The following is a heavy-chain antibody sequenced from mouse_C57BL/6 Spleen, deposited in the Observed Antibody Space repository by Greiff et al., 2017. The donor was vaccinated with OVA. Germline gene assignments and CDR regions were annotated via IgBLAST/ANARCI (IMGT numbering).Heavy chain of an antibody. CDR3: ARADYGYSYFGC. CDR2: IYPRSGNT. Sequence: QVQLQQSGAELERPGASVKLSCKASGYTFTSYGISWVKQRTGQGLEWIGEIYPRSGNTYYNEKFKGKATLTADKSSSTAYMELRSLTSEDSAVYYCARADYGYSYFGCWGQSTTLTVSS. CDR1: GYTFTSYG. V-gene: IGHV1-81*01. D-gene: IGHD2-2*01. J-gene: IGHJ2*01.